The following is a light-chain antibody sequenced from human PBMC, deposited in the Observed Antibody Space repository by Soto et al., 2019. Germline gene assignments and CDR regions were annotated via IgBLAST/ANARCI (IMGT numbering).Light chain of an antibody. CDR3: CSYAGSRTFV. J-gene: IGLJ3*02. Sequence: QSVLTQAPSVSGAPGQRVTISCTGSSSNIGAGYDVHWYQQLPGTAPRLLIYGNTKRPSGVPDRFSGSKSATSASLAITGLQAEDEAHYHCCSYAGSRTFVFGGGTKLTVL. V-gene: IGLV1-40*01. CDR1: SSNIGAGYD. CDR2: GNT.